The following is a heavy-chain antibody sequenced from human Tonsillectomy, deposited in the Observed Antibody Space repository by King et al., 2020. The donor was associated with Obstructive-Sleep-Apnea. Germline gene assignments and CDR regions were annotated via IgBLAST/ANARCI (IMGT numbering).Heavy chain of an antibody. CDR1: GGSISSSNW. V-gene: IGHV4-4*02. Sequence: QLQESGPGLVKPSGTLSLTCAVSGGSISSSNWWSWVRQPPGKGLEWIGEIYHSGSTNYNPSLKSRVTISVDKSKNQFSLKLSSVTAADTAVYYCARDMASRDPVVAASPNAFDIWGQGTMVTVSS. CDR2: IYHSGST. J-gene: IGHJ3*02. D-gene: IGHD2-15*01. CDR3: ARDMASRDPVVAASPNAFDI.